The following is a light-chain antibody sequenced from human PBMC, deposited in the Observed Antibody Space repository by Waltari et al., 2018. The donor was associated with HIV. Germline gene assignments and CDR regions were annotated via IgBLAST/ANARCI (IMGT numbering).Light chain of an antibody. CDR1: KGDVGGYNH. CDR3: SSYSSSNTLVI. CDR2: DVS. Sequence: QSALTQPASVSGSPGQSITISCTGTKGDVGGYNHVSWYQKHPGKAPKLIISDVSSRTSGLSKRFSGSKSGNTASLTISGLQSEDEADYFCSSYSSSNTLVIFGGGTKLTVL. V-gene: IGLV2-14*01. J-gene: IGLJ2*01.